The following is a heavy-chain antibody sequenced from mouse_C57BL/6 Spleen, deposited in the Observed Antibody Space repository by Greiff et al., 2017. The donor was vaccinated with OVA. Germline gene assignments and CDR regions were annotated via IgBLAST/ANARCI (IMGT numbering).Heavy chain of an antibody. V-gene: IGHV1-80*01. CDR3: AKSGDDAMDY. Sequence: VQGVESGAELVKPGASVKISCKASGYAFSSYWMNWVKQRPGKGLEWIGQIYPGDGDTNYNGKFKGKATLTADKSSSTAYMQLSSLTSEDTAFYVCAKSGDDAMDYWGQGTSVTVSA. CDR1: GYAFSSYW. D-gene: IGHD3-3*01. J-gene: IGHJ4*01. CDR2: IYPGDGDT.